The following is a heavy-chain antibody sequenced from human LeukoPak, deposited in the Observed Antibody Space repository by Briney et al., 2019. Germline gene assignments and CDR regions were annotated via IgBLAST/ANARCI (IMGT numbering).Heavy chain of an antibody. CDR2: ISWNSGSI. J-gene: IGHJ6*02. V-gene: IGHV3-9*01. D-gene: IGHD3-10*01. CDR3: AKDRLTMVRGGGYYYGMDV. CDR1: GFTFDDYA. Sequence: GGSLRLSCAASGFTFDDYAMHWVRQAPGKGLEWVSGISWNSGSIGYADSVKGRFTISRDNSKNTLFLQMNSLRAEDTAVYYCAKDRLTMVRGGGYYYGMDVWGQGTTVTVSS.